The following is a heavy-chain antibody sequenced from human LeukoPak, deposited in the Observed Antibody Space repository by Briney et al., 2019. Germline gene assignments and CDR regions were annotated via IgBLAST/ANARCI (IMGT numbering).Heavy chain of an antibody. J-gene: IGHJ3*02. D-gene: IGHD4-17*01. V-gene: IGHV4-34*01. CDR3: ARWAVTTDAFDI. Sequence: SETLSLTCAVYGGSFSGYYWSWIRQPPGKGLEWIGEINHSGSANYNPSLKSRVTISVDTSKNQFSLKLSSVTAADTAVYYCARWAVTTDAFDIWGQATMVTVSS. CDR2: INHSGSA. CDR1: GGSFSGYY.